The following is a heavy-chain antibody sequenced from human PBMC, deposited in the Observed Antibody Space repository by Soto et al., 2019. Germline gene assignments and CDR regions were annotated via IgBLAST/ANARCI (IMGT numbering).Heavy chain of an antibody. CDR2: IYYSGST. Sequence: SETLSLTCTVSGGSISSSSYYWGWIRQPPGKGLEWIGSIYYSGSTYYNPSLKSRVTISVDTSKNQFSLKLSSVTAADTAVYYCARQSRITIFGVVNDGIDYWGQGTLVTVSS. CDR3: ARQSRITIFGVVNDGIDY. D-gene: IGHD3-3*01. CDR1: GGSISSSSYY. J-gene: IGHJ4*02. V-gene: IGHV4-39*01.